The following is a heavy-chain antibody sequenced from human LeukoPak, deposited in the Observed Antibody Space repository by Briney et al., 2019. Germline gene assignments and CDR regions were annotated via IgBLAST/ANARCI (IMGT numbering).Heavy chain of an antibody. Sequence: GRSLRLSCAASGFSFNTYAMEWVRQAPGKGLEWVAVIWYDGSEKHYADSVKGRFTISRDNSKNTLYLQMNSLRDGDTAVYYCAKGLDNWNPLPPDYWGQGTLVTASS. D-gene: IGHD1-1*01. CDR3: AKGLDNWNPLPPDY. J-gene: IGHJ4*02. V-gene: IGHV3-33*06. CDR1: GFSFNTYA. CDR2: IWYDGSEK.